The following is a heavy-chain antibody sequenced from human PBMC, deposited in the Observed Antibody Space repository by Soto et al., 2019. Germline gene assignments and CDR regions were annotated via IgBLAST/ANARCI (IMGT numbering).Heavy chain of an antibody. J-gene: IGHJ4*02. CDR1: GFTITSSA. D-gene: IGHD1-20*01. V-gene: IGHV3-23*01. Sequence: EVQLLDSGGGLVQPGESLRLSCAASGFTITSSAMSWVRQAPGKGLEWVSTTGISGRTTYYADSVKGRFTVSRDDSKNTLDLQMSSLRAEDTAVYHCATVHNTSRSFDYWGQGTPVTVSS. CDR2: TGISGRTT. CDR3: ATVHNTSRSFDY.